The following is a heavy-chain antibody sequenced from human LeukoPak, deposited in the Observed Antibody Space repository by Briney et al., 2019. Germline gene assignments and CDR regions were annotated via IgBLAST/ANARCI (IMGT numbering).Heavy chain of an antibody. CDR3: AKNHYNTDSYSDY. Sequence: GGSLRLSCAASGFTLTPYAMSWVRQAPGKGLQWVSALSGSGASTYYADSVKGRFTISRDNSKNTVYLQMNSLRAEDTAVYYCAKNHYNTDSYSDYWGQGTLVTVSS. J-gene: IGHJ4*02. D-gene: IGHD1-14*01. CDR2: LSGSGAST. CDR1: GFTLTPYA. V-gene: IGHV3-23*01.